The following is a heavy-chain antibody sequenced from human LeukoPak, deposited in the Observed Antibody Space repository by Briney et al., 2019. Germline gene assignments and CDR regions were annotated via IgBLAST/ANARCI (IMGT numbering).Heavy chain of an antibody. CDR3: ARHLWVPAFDI. Sequence: SETLSLTCKVSGESMSGFYWNRIRQPPGKGLEWIGYMHYTGNTNYNPSLKSRVTISIDTSKNQFSLRLSSVTASDTAVYYCARHLWVPAFDIWGQGTMVTVSS. CDR2: MHYTGNT. J-gene: IGHJ3*02. D-gene: IGHD1-26*01. V-gene: IGHV4-59*08. CDR1: GESMSGFY.